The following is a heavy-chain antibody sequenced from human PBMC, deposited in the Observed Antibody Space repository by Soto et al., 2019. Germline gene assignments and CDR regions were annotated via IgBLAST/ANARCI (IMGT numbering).Heavy chain of an antibody. CDR1: GYTFTSYG. V-gene: IGHV1-18*01. J-gene: IGHJ3*02. Sequence: AAVKVSCKSSGYTFTSYGISWVRQAPGQGLEWMGWISAYNGNTNYAQKLQGGVTMTTDTSTSTAYMELRSLRSDDTAVYYFARAYCSSTSCYEWSDAFDIGGQGTMV. D-gene: IGHD2-2*01. CDR2: ISAYNGNT. CDR3: ARAYCSSTSCYEWSDAFDI.